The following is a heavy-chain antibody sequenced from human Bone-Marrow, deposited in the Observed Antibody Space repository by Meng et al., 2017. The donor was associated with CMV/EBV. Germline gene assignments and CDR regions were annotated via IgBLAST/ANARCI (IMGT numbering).Heavy chain of an antibody. CDR3: VRDAAMVDWD. J-gene: IGHJ4*02. D-gene: IGHD5-18*01. CDR1: GFTFSSYD. CDR2: ISSSGSTI. Sequence: GGSLRLSCAASGFTFSSYDMNWVRQAPGKGLEWVSYISSSGSTIYYADSVKGRFTISRDNAKNSLYLQMNSLRAEDTAVYYCVRDAAMVDWDWGQETLITFSS. V-gene: IGHV3-48*03.